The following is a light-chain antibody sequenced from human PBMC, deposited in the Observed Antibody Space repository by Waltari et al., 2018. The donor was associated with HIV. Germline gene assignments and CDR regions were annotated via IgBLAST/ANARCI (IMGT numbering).Light chain of an antibody. J-gene: IGKJ1*01. CDR3: QQYNAWPRT. Sequence: EIVLTQSPATLSLSSGERATLPCRASQSFRSTSLAWYQQKPGQAPRLLIYGASSRATGFPDRFSGSGSGTDFTLTISRLEPEDFAVYYCQQYNAWPRTFGQGTKVEVK. CDR1: QSFRSTS. CDR2: GAS. V-gene: IGKV3-20*01.